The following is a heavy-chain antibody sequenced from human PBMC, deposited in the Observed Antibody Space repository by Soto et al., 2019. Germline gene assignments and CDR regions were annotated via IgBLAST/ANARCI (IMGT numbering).Heavy chain of an antibody. Sequence: PGGSLRLSXAASGFTFSRYWMHWVRQVPEKGLVWVSRINSDGSITNYADAVKGRFTISRDNVKNTLYLKMNSLRAEDTAVYYCVRYSRSVGGSYRPDYWGQGTLVTVSS. CDR2: INSDGSIT. CDR1: GFTFSRYW. J-gene: IGHJ4*02. D-gene: IGHD3-16*02. CDR3: VRYSRSVGGSYRPDY. V-gene: IGHV3-74*01.